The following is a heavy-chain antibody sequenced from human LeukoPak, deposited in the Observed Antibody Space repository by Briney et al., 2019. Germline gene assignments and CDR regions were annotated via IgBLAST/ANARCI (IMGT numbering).Heavy chain of an antibody. CDR3: ARWIPYRLPGTGIVAAGHDY. V-gene: IGHV4-59*01. CDR1: GGSFSGYY. J-gene: IGHJ4*02. Sequence: PSETLSLTCAVYGGSFSGYYWSWIRQPPGKGLEWIGYIYYSGSTNYNPSLKSRVTISVDTSKNQFSLKLSSVTAADTAVYYCARWIPYRLPGTGIVAAGHDYWGQGTLVTVSS. D-gene: IGHD6-13*01. CDR2: IYYSGST.